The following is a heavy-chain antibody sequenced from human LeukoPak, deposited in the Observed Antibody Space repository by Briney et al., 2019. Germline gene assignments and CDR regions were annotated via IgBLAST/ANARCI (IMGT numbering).Heavy chain of an antibody. D-gene: IGHD4-17*01. CDR2: INPSGDFT. CDR1: GYTFNSYY. Sequence: ASVKVSCKASGYTFNSYYMHWVRQAPGQGLEWMGIINPSGDFTSYAQKFQGRVTMTKDTSTSTVYMELSSLRSEDTAVYYCARDADAYGDYVGYWGQGTLVTVSS. J-gene: IGHJ4*02. CDR3: ARDADAYGDYVGY. V-gene: IGHV1-46*02.